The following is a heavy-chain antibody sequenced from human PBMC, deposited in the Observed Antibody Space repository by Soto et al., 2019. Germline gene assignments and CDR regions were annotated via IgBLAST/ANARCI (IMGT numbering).Heavy chain of an antibody. CDR1: GFTFSSYS. V-gene: IGHV3-21*01. J-gene: IGHJ2*01. Sequence: EVQLVESGGGLVKPGGSLRLSCAASGFTFSSYSMNWVRQAPGKGLEWVSSISSSSSYIYYADSVKGRFTISRDNAKNSLYLQMNSLRAEDTAVYYCAGDGPGVPDDLWGRGTLVTVSS. D-gene: IGHD7-27*01. CDR3: AGDGPGVPDDL. CDR2: ISSSSSYI.